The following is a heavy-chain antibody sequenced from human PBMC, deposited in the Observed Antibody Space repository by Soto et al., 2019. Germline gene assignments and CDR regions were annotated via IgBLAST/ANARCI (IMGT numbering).Heavy chain of an antibody. CDR2: ISAYNGNT. J-gene: IGHJ6*02. D-gene: IGHD2-21*01. CDR3: ARDLGPVISHYSYYYGMDV. CDR1: GYPFTSYG. V-gene: IGHV1-18*04. Sequence: GSVKVSFKASGYPFTSYGISLVRQAPGQGLEWMGWISAYNGNTNYAQKLQGRVTMTTDTSTSTAYMELRSLRSDDTAVYYCARDLGPVISHYSYYYGMDVWGQGTTVTVSS.